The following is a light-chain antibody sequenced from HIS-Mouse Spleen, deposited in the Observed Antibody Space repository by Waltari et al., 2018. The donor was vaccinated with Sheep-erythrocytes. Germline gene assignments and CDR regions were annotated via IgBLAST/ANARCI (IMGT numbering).Light chain of an antibody. CDR2: EGS. V-gene: IGLV2-23*01. Sequence: QSALTQPASASGSPGQSITIPCTGTSRDVGSYNLASWYQQHPGKAPKLMIYEGSKRPSGVSNRFSGSKSGNTASLTISGLQTEDEADYYCCSYAGSSTPWVFGGGTKLTVL. CDR1: SRDVGSYNL. CDR3: CSYAGSSTPWV. J-gene: IGLJ3*02.